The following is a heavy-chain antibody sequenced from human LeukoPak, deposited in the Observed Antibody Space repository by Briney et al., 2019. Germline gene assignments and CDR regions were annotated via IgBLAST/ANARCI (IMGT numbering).Heavy chain of an antibody. J-gene: IGHJ3*02. Sequence: GGSLRLSCAASGFTFSSYAMSWVRQAPGKGLDWVSAISGIAGSTYYAASVKGRFTISRDNSKNTLYLQMSSLRAQHTAVYYCAKCLVEPYATFDICGQKTMVTPSS. D-gene: IGHD1-14*01. CDR1: GFTFSSYA. V-gene: IGHV3-23*01. CDR2: ISGIAGST. CDR3: AKCLVEPYATFDI.